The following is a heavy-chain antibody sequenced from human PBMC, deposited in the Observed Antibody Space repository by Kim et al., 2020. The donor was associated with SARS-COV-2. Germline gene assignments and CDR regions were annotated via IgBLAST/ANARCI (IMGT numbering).Heavy chain of an antibody. V-gene: IGHV3-7*03. J-gene: IGHJ4*02. CDR3: ARMLHNYAFDY. CDR2: EK. D-gene: IGHD4-4*01. Sequence: EKYYVDAVRGLFSISSDNAKNSLYLKMNSLRAEDTAVYYCARMLHNYAFDYWGQGTLVTVSS.